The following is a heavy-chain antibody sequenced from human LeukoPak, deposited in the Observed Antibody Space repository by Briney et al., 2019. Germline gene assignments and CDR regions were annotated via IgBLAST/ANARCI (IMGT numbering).Heavy chain of an antibody. CDR3: AKMGRDLGYCSGGSCYPGRF. CDR2: MSGSGGST. D-gene: IGHD2-15*01. CDR1: GFTFSAYT. J-gene: IGHJ4*02. V-gene: IGHV3-23*01. Sequence: PGGSLRLSCAASGFTFSAYTMNWVRQAPGKGLEWVSAMSGSGGSTYYADSVKGRFTISRDNSKNTLYLQMNSLRAEDTAVYYCAKMGRDLGYCSGGSCYPGRFWGQGTLVTVSS.